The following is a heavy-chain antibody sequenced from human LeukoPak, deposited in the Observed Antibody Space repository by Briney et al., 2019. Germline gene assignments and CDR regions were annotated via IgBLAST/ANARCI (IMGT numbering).Heavy chain of an antibody. CDR3: ARLKSVFLWFGELLSYYFDY. CDR2: IYYSGST. CDR1: GGSISSSSYY. Sequence: SETVSLNCTVSGGSISSSSYYWGWIRQPPGKGLEWIGSIYYSGSTYYNPSLKSRVTISVDTSKNQISLKLSSVTAADTAVYYCARLKSVFLWFGELLSYYFDYGGQGTLVTVSS. J-gene: IGHJ4*02. V-gene: IGHV4-39*01. D-gene: IGHD3-10*01.